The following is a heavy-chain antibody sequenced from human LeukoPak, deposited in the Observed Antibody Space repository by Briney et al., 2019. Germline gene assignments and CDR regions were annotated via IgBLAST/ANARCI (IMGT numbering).Heavy chain of an antibody. CDR2: ISYDGSNK. D-gene: IGHD3-22*01. CDR1: GFTFSSYS. CDR3: AKVGYYDSSGYYVFDY. V-gene: IGHV3-30*18. J-gene: IGHJ4*02. Sequence: PGRSLRLSCAASGFTFSSYSMHWVRQAPGKGLEWVAVISYDGSNKYYADSVKGRFTISRDNSKNTLYLQMNSLRAEDTAVYYCAKVGYYDSSGYYVFDYWGQGTLVTVSS.